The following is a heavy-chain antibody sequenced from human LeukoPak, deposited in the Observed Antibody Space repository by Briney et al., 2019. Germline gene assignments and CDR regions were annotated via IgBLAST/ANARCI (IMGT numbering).Heavy chain of an antibody. V-gene: IGHV3-21*01. D-gene: IGHD3-10*01. CDR1: GFTFSSYS. CDR3: ARDIYGSGSYYAY. CDR2: ISSSSSYI. Sequence: GGSLRLSCAASGFTFSSYSMNWVRQAPGKGLEWVSYISSSSSYIYYADSVKGRFTISRDNATNSLYLQMNSLRAEDTAVYYCARDIYGSGSYYAYWGQGTLVTVSS. J-gene: IGHJ4*02.